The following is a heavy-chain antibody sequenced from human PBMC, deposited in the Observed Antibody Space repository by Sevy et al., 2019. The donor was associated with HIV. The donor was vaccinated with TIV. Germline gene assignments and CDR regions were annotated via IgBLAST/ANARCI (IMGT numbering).Heavy chain of an antibody. CDR2: IYPGDSDT. CDR3: ATASARTVTPRYPFAHFDY. D-gene: IGHD4-17*01. CDR1: GYSFTSYW. Sequence: GESLKISCKGSGYSFTSYWIGWVRQMPGKGLEWMGIIYPGDSDTRYSPSFQGQVTISADKSISTAYLQWSSLKASDTAMDYCATASARTVTPRYPFAHFDYWGQGTLVTVSS. V-gene: IGHV5-51*01. J-gene: IGHJ4*02.